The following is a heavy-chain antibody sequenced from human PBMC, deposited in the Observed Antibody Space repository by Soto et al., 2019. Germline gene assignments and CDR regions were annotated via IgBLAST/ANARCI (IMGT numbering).Heavy chain of an antibody. CDR3: ARDIAVASPDY. D-gene: IGHD6-19*01. Sequence: GASVKVSCKASGYTFSSYAMYWVRQAPGQRLEWMGWINAGNGNTKYSQKFQGRVTITRDTSASTAYMELSSLRSEDTAIYYCARDIAVASPDYWGQGTLVTVSS. CDR1: GYTFSSYA. J-gene: IGHJ4*02. V-gene: IGHV1-3*01. CDR2: INAGNGNT.